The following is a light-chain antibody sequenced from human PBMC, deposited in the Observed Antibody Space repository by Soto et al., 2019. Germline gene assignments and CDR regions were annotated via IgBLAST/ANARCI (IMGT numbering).Light chain of an antibody. CDR2: AAS. Sequence: DIQMTQSPSSLSASVGDRVTITCRASQAISNYLAWYQQKPGKVPKLLIYAASTLQSGVPSRFNGSGSGTDFTLTISSLQPEDDAAYYCQKYNSAPWTFGQGTKVEIK. CDR3: QKYNSAPWT. J-gene: IGKJ1*01. CDR1: QAISNY. V-gene: IGKV1-27*01.